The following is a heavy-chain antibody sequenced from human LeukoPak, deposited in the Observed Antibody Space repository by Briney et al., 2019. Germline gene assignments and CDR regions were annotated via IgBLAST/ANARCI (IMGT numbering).Heavy chain of an antibody. CDR3: ARSLATSPTPTFDY. CDR2: ISSSSTYI. D-gene: IGHD3-3*02. CDR1: AFSPSTTP. V-gene: IGHV3-21*01. J-gene: IGHJ4*02. Sequence: SRRPSWALSAFSPSTTPINCDRHPARPGLEWVSSISSSSTYIYYADSMRARFTISRDNAKNSLFLQMNSLRADDTAVYYCARSLATSPTPTFDYWGQGTLVTVSS.